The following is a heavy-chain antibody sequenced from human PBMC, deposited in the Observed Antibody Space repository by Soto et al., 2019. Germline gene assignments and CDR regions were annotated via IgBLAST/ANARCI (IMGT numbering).Heavy chain of an antibody. Sequence: PSETLSLTCAVSGGSISSSSYYWGWIRQPPGKGLERIGSIYYSGSTYYTPSLQSRVAISVDTSKNQFSLKLNSVTAEDTAVYYCARSHDYGDYGERYFDYWGQGTLVTVSS. J-gene: IGHJ4*02. CDR3: ARSHDYGDYGERYFDY. V-gene: IGHV4-39*01. CDR1: GGSISSSSYY. CDR2: IYYSGST. D-gene: IGHD4-17*01.